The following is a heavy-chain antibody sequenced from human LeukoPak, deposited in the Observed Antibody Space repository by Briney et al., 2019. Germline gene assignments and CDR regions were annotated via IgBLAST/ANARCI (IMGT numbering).Heavy chain of an antibody. CDR2: IRYDGSNK. Sequence: GGSLRLSCAASGFTFSSYAMHWVRQAPGKGLEWVAFIRYDGSNKYYADSVKGRFTISRDNSKNTLYLQMNSLRAEDTAVYYCAKDQGDYGGNYYFDYWGQGTLVTVSS. CDR3: AKDQGDYGGNYYFDY. D-gene: IGHD4-23*01. V-gene: IGHV3-30*02. J-gene: IGHJ4*02. CDR1: GFTFSSYA.